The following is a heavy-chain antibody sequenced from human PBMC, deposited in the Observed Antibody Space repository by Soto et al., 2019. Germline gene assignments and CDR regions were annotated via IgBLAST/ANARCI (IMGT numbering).Heavy chain of an antibody. CDR2: ISYDGSNK. J-gene: IGHJ6*02. CDR3: ATTMVRGVIWYYYGMDV. D-gene: IGHD3-10*01. V-gene: IGHV3-30*03. CDR1: GFTFSSYG. Sequence: PGGSLRLSCAASGFTFSSYGMHWVRQAPGKGLEWVAVISYDGSNKYYADSVKGRFTISRDNSKNTLYLQMNSLRAEDTAVYYCATTMVRGVIWYYYGMDVWGQGTTVTVSS.